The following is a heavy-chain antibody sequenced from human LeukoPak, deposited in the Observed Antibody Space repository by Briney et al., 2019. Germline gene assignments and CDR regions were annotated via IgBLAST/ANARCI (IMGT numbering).Heavy chain of an antibody. CDR2: IYYSGST. Sequence: SETLSLTCTVSGGSISSYYWSWIRQHPGKGLEWIGYIYYSGSTYYNPSLKSRVTISVDTSKNQFSLKLSSVTAADTAVYYCARGSVDTAMVPLGYWGQGTLVTVSS. J-gene: IGHJ4*02. V-gene: IGHV4-59*06. CDR1: GGSISSYY. D-gene: IGHD5-18*01. CDR3: ARGSVDTAMVPLGY.